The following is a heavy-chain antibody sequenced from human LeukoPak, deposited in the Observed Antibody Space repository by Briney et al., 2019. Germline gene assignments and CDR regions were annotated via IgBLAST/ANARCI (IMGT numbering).Heavy chain of an antibody. CDR3: ARGTPLTDSSSSRPYFDS. CDR1: YAPRNIISIRTDFSKYY. CDR2: IYDRAST. D-gene: IGHD6-13*01. J-gene: IGHJ4*02. Sequence: PSGTPSLICTGSYAPRNIISIRTDFSKYYWSCVRQPPEQRLERWGFIYDRASTKYTPSLHSRVTISVDAPRNKFYLKLTSVTAGDTGVYFCARGTPLTDSSSSRPYFDSWGQGEQVTVSS. V-gene: IGHV4-61*01.